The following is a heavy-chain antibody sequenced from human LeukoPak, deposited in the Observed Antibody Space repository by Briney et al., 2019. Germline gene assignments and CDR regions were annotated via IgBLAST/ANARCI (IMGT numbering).Heavy chain of an antibody. CDR3: ARDAYSGSYYMDV. CDR2: ISSSSTI. D-gene: IGHD1-26*01. Sequence: PGGALRLSCAASGFTSSSYSMHWVRQAPGKWLEWVSYISSSSTICYADSVKGRFTISRDNARNSLYLQMNSLRAEDTAVYYCARDAYSGSYYMDVWGKGTTVTVSS. CDR1: GFTSSSYS. V-gene: IGHV3-48*01. J-gene: IGHJ6*03.